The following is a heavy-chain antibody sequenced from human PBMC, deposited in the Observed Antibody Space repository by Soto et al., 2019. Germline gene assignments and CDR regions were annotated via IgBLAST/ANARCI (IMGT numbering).Heavy chain of an antibody. CDR2: IWYDGSNK. CDR3: ARDEGIVDIVATTLVDY. CDR1: GFTFSSYG. V-gene: IGHV3-33*01. Sequence: GGSLRLSCAASGFTFSSYGMHWVRQAPGKGLEWVAVIWYDGSNKYYADSVKGRFTISRDNSKNTLYLQMNSLRAEDTAVYYCARDEGIVDIVATTLVDYWGQGTLVTVSS. J-gene: IGHJ4*02. D-gene: IGHD5-12*01.